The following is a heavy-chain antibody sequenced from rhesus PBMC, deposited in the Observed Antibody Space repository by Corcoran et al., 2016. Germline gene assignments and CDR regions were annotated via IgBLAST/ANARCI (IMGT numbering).Heavy chain of an antibody. CDR1: GFSLSTSGMG. Sequence: QVTLKESGPALVKPTQTLTLTCTFSGFSLSTSGMGVGWIRQPSRKTLEWLAHIYWNDDKYYSTSRKSMLTISKDTSKNHGVLTMTNMDPVDTATYYGARRGLEYYSDYWGQGVRVTVSS. CDR2: IYWNDDK. J-gene: IGHJ4*01. V-gene: IGHV2-1*01. CDR3: ARRGLEYYSDY.